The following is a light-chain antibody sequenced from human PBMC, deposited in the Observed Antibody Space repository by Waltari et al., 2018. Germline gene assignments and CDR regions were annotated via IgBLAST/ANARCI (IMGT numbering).Light chain of an antibody. Sequence: AIHLTQPPSSLSASVGDRITITCRASQGISSALAWYQQKPGESPKFLIYDASSLQSGVPSRFSGSASGTDFTPTITSLQPEDFATYYCQQLHSYPITFGQGTRLEIK. CDR1: QGISSA. V-gene: IGKV1-13*02. J-gene: IGKJ5*01. CDR3: QQLHSYPIT. CDR2: DAS.